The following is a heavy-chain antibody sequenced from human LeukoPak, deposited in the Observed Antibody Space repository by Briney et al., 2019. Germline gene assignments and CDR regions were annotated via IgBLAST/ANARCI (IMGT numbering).Heavy chain of an antibody. V-gene: IGHV3-23*01. D-gene: IGHD2-15*01. Sequence: GGSLRLFCAASGFTFSSSAMSCVRQAPGKGLEWVSAISNNGGYTYYADSVQGRFTISRDNSKSTLCLQMNSLRAEYTAVYYCAKQLGYCSDGSCYFPYWGQGTLVTVSS. CDR3: AKQLGYCSDGSCYFPY. CDR1: GFTFSSSA. J-gene: IGHJ4*02. CDR2: ISNNGGYT.